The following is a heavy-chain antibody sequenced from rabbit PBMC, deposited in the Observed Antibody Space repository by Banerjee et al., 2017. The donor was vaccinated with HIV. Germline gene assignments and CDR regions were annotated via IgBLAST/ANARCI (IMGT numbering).Heavy chain of an antibody. CDR3: SRDLAGGIAWKCDL. D-gene: IGHD4-1*01. Sequence: QEQLGESGGGLVKPEGSLTLTCTASGFSFSHKYVMCWVRQAPGKGLEWIAFITTSSGNTVYASWSKGLFTISKTSSTTVTLQMTRLTPADTATYFCSRDLAGGIAWKCDLWGQVTLVTVS. CDR2: ITTSSGNT. CDR1: GFSFSHKYV. V-gene: IGHV1S45*01. J-gene: IGHJ4*01.